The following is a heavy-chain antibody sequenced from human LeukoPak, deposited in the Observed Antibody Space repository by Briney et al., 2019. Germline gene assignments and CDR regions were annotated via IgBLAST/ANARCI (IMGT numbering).Heavy chain of an antibody. CDR3: ARAGPHGYSGYDL. Sequence: GGSLRLSCAAPGFTVSSNYMSWVRQAPGKGLEWVSVIYSGGSTYYPDSVKGRFTISRHKSRNTLYLQMNSLRAEDTAVYYCARAGPHGYSGYDLWGQGTMVTVSS. V-gene: IGHV3-53*04. CDR1: GFTVSSNY. CDR2: IYSGGST. J-gene: IGHJ3*01. D-gene: IGHD5-12*01.